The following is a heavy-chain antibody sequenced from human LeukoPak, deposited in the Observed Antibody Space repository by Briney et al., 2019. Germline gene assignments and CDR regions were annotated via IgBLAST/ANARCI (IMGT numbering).Heavy chain of an antibody. V-gene: IGHV4-30-4*08. J-gene: IGHJ3*02. Sequence: PSQTLSLTCTVSGGSISSGDYYWSWIRQPPGKGLEWIGYIYYSGSTYYNPSLKSRVTISVDTSKNQFSLKLSSVTAADTALYYCARDYCSSTSCSFAFDIWGQGTMVTVSS. CDR3: ARDYCSSTSCSFAFDI. D-gene: IGHD2-2*01. CDR2: IYYSGST. CDR1: GGSISSGDYY.